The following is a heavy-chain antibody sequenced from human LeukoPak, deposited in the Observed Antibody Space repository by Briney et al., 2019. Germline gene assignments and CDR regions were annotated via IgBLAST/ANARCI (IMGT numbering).Heavy chain of an antibody. J-gene: IGHJ4*02. V-gene: IGHV1-3*01. CDR3: ARRKIAVAVLDY. CDR1: GYTFTSYA. Sequence: ASVTVSCKASGYTFTSYAMHWVRQAPGQRLEWMGWINAGNGNTKYSQKFQGRVTITRDTSASTAYMELSSLRSEDTAVYYCARRKIAVAVLDYWGQGTLVTVSS. CDR2: INAGNGNT. D-gene: IGHD6-19*01.